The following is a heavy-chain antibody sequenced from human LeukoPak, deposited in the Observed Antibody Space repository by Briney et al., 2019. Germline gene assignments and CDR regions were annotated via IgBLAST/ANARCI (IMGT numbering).Heavy chain of an antibody. Sequence: WASVKVSCKASGYTFTGYYMHWVRQAPGQGLEWMGWINPNSGGTNYAQKFQGRVTMTRDTSISTAYMELSRLRSDDTAVYYCAREGWFGESYFDYWGQGTLVTVSS. D-gene: IGHD3-10*01. J-gene: IGHJ4*02. CDR1: GYTFTGYY. V-gene: IGHV1-2*02. CDR3: AREGWFGESYFDY. CDR2: INPNSGGT.